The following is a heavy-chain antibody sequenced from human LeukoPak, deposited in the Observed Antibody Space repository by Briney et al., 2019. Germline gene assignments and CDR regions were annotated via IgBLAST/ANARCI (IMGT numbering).Heavy chain of an antibody. CDR1: GFTFSSYW. V-gene: IGHV3-74*01. J-gene: IGHJ4*02. Sequence: PGGSLRLSCAASGFTFSSYWMHWVRQAPGKGRVWVSRINTDGSSTTYADSVKGRFTISRDNAKNTLYLQMNSLRAEDTTVYYCARGFQGGLDYWGQGTLVTVSS. CDR3: ARGFQGGLDY. CDR2: INTDGSST. D-gene: IGHD1-26*01.